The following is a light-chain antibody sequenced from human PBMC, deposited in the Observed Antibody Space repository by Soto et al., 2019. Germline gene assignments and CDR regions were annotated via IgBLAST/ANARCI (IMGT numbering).Light chain of an antibody. V-gene: IGLV1-40*01. CDR3: QAYDYSLTASV. Sequence: QSVLTQPPSVSGAPGQRVTISCTGNNSNLGAGYDLHWYQQLPGAAPKLVIFGNRNRPSGVPERFSGSKSGTSASLAITGLQAEDEADYYCQAYDYSLTASVFGGGTKLTDL. J-gene: IGLJ3*02. CDR2: GNR. CDR1: NSNLGAGYD.